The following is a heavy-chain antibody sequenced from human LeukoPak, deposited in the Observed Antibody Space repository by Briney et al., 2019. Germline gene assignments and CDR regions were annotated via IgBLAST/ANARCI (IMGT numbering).Heavy chain of an antibody. CDR3: AREVVIAAAGRWNHYYYMDV. D-gene: IGHD6-13*01. V-gene: IGHV3-11*04. Sequence: GGSLRLSCAASGFTFSDYYMSWIRQAPGKGLEWVSYISSSGSTIYYADSVKGRFTISRDNAKNSLYLQMNSLRAEDTAVYYCAREVVIAAAGRWNHYYYMDVWGKGTTVTVSS. CDR2: ISSSGSTI. J-gene: IGHJ6*03. CDR1: GFTFSDYY.